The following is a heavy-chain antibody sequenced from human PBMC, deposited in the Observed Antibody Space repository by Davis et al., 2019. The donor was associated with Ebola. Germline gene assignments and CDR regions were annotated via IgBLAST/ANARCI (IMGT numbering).Heavy chain of an antibody. CDR3: AKGPLFNNWFDT. CDR1: GFTFSGYY. CDR2: ISGSGGGT. Sequence: GESLKISCAASGFTFSGYYMTWVRQAPGKGLEWVSRISGSGGGTYYADSVKGRFTISRDNLKNTLYLQMNSLRGDDTATYFCAKGPLFNNWFDTWGQGTLVIVSS. V-gene: IGHV3-23*01. J-gene: IGHJ5*02.